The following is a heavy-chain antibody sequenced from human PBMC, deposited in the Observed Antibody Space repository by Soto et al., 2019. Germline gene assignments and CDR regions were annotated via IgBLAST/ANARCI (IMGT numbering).Heavy chain of an antibody. V-gene: IGHV4-59*01. Sequence: QVQLQESGPGLVQPSESLSLTCTVSGGSISPYYWSWVRQPPGKGLAWIGFIWFSGSTTYNPSLRSRVTMIVDTPKNQLSLEVTSVTAADTAVYYCARESSGDHNHNWFDPWGQGTLVTVSA. CDR3: ARESSGDHNHNWFDP. J-gene: IGHJ5*02. D-gene: IGHD1-20*01. CDR1: GGSISPYY. CDR2: IWFSGST.